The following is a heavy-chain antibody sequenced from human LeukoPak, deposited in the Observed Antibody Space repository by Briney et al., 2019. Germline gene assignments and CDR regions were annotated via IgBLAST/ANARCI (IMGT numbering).Heavy chain of an antibody. CDR2: INPNSGGT. CDR1: GYTFTGYY. V-gene: IGHV1-2*02. J-gene: IGHJ4*02. D-gene: IGHD6-13*01. Sequence: ASVKVSCKASGYTFTGYYMHWVRQAPGQGLEWMGWINPNSGGTNYAQKFQGRVTMTRDTSISTAYMELSRLRSDDTAVYYCARNYDTSYDSSSRPGPAEWGQGTLVTVSS. CDR3: ARNYDTSYDSSSRPGPAE.